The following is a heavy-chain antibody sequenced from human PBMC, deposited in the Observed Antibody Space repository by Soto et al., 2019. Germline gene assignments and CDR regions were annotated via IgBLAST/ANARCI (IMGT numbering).Heavy chain of an antibody. CDR1: GYTFTGYY. Sequence: ASVKVSCKASGYTFTGYYMHWVRQAPGQGLEWMGWINPNSGGTNYAQKFQGRVTMTRDTSISTAYMELSRLRSDDTAVYYCARDYYDGSGYYYDNWFDPWGQGTLVTVSS. D-gene: IGHD3-22*01. V-gene: IGHV1-2*02. J-gene: IGHJ5*02. CDR2: INPNSGGT. CDR3: ARDYYDGSGYYYDNWFDP.